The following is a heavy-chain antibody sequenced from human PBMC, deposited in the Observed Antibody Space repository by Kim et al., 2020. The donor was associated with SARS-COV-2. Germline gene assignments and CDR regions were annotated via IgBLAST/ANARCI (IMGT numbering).Heavy chain of an antibody. V-gene: IGHV3-21*01. Sequence: GGSLRLSCAASGFTFSSYSMNWVRQAPGKGLEWVSSISSSSSYIYYADSVKGRFTISRDNAKNSLYLQMNSLRAEDTAVYYCARDLDSSSWLYYYYYGMDVWGQWTTVTVSS. J-gene: IGHJ6*02. CDR3: ARDLDSSSWLYYYYYGMDV. CDR2: ISSSSSYI. D-gene: IGHD6-13*01. CDR1: GFTFSSYS.